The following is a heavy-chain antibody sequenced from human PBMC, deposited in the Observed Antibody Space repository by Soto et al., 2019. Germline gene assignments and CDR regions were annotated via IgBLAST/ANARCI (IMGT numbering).Heavy chain of an antibody. D-gene: IGHD3-22*01. CDR3: ARQAYYYDGSGYYYYYYGMDV. J-gene: IGHJ6*02. CDR1: GGTFSSYA. CDR2: IIPIFGTA. Sequence: QVQLVQSGAEVKKPGSSVKVSCKASGGTFSSYAISWVRQAPGQGLEWMGGIIPIFGTANYAQKFQGRVTITADESTSTAYMELSSLRSEDTAVYYCARQAYYYDGSGYYYYYYGMDVWGQGTTVTVSS. V-gene: IGHV1-69*01.